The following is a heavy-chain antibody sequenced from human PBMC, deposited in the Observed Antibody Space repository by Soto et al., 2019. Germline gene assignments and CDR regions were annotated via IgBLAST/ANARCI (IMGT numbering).Heavy chain of an antibody. J-gene: IGHJ3*02. V-gene: IGHV1-2*02. CDR2: INPNSGGT. CDR3: ARVGDYDFWSGYQRAFDI. D-gene: IGHD3-3*01. CDR1: GYTFTGCY. Sequence: ASVKVSCKASGYTFTGCYMHWVRQAPGQGLEWMGWINPNSGGTNYAQKFQGRVTMTRDTSISTAYMELSRLRSDDTAVYYCARVGDYDFWSGYQRAFDIWGQGTMVTVSS.